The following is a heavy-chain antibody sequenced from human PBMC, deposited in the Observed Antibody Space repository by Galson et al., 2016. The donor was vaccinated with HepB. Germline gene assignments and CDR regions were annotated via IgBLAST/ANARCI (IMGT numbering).Heavy chain of an antibody. CDR3: ARGVYTSVPGDNWFDP. D-gene: IGHD6-19*01. J-gene: IGHJ5*02. Sequence: SETLSLTCAVNIGSFSAYFWSWIRRPPGKGLEWIGEIHHSGTTKYNPSLESRVTISLNTSKNQLSLRLTSVTAADMSVYYCARGVYTSVPGDNWFDPWGQGTLVTVSS. CDR1: IGSFSAYF. V-gene: IGHV4-34*01. CDR2: IHHSGTT.